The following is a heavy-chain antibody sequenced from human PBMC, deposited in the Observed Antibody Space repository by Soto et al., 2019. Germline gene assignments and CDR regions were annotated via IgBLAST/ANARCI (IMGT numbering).Heavy chain of an antibody. D-gene: IGHD6-19*01. CDR1: GYTFTRSG. CDR3: ARGLAVADSDDY. CDR2: MNPNSGNT. V-gene: IGHV1-8*01. Sequence: GASVKVSCKASGYTFTRSGISWVRQAPGQGLEWMGWMNPNSGNTGYAQKFQGRVTMTRNTSISTAYMELSSLRSEDTAVYYCARGLAVADSDDYWGQGTLVTVSS. J-gene: IGHJ4*02.